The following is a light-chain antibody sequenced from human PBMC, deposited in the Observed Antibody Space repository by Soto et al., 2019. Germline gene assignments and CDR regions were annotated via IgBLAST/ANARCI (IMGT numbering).Light chain of an antibody. CDR2: HVT. J-gene: IGLJ1*01. V-gene: IGLV2-14*03. Sequence: QSALTQPASVSGSPGQSITISCTGTSSDVGGYNYVSWYQQHPGDAPKLMIYHVTNRPSGVSNRFSSSKSGNTASLTISGLQAEDEADYYCSSYTSSTAYIFGTGTKVTVL. CDR3: SSYTSSTAYI. CDR1: SSDVGGYNY.